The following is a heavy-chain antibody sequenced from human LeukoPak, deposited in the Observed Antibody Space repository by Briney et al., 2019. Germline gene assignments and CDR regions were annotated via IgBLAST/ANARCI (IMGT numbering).Heavy chain of an antibody. Sequence: GRSLRLSCTASGFTFGDYAMSWVRQAPGKGLEWVGFIRSKAYGGTTEYAASVKGRFTISRDDSKSIAYLQMNSLKPEDTAVYYCTRDPGSSGWYSTDDAFDIWGQGTMVTVSS. V-gene: IGHV3-49*04. J-gene: IGHJ3*02. CDR1: GFTFGDYA. D-gene: IGHD6-19*01. CDR3: TRDPGSSGWYSTDDAFDI. CDR2: IRSKAYGGTT.